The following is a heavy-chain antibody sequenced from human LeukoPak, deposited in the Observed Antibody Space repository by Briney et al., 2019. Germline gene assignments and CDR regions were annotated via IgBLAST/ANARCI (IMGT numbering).Heavy chain of an antibody. CDR3: AIQKWELTLGGLPGQLDY. CDR2: FDPEDGET. J-gene: IGHJ4*02. V-gene: IGHV1-24*01. D-gene: IGHD1-26*01. CDR1: GYTLTKLS. Sequence: ASVKVSCKVSGYTLTKLSMHWVRQAPGKGLEWMGGFDPEDGETIYAQKFQGRVTMTEDTSTDTAYMELSSLRSEDTAVYYCAIQKWELTLGGLPGQLDYWGQGTLVTVSS.